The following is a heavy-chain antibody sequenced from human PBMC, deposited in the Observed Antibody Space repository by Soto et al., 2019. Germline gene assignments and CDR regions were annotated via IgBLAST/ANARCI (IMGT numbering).Heavy chain of an antibody. J-gene: IGHJ5*02. D-gene: IGHD3-22*01. CDR1: GGTFSSYA. CDR2: IIPIFGTA. V-gene: IGHV1-69*06. CDR3: ARAGYYYASSGYYPPPPGFDP. Sequence: ASVKVSCKASGGTFSSYAISWVRQAPGQGLEWMGGIIPIFGTANYAQKFQGRVTITADKSTSTAYMELSSLRSEDRAGYYCARAGYYYASSGYYPPPPGFDPWGQGTLVTVSS.